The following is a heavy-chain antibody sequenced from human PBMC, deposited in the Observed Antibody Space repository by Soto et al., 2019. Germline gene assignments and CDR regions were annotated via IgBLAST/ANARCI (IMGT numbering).Heavy chain of an antibody. D-gene: IGHD5-18*01. V-gene: IGHV4-31*03. Sequence: PSETLSLTCTVSGGSISSGGYYWSWIRQHPGKGLEWIGYIYYSGSTYYNPSLKSRVTISVDTSKNQFSLKLSSVTAADTAVYYCARAESSYGPLDYWGQGTLVTVSS. CDR2: IYYSGST. J-gene: IGHJ4*02. CDR3: ARAESSYGPLDY. CDR1: GGSISSGGYY.